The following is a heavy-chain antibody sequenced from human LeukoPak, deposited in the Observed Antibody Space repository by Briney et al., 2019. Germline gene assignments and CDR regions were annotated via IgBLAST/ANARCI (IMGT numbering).Heavy chain of an antibody. CDR3: ARYKYTATIYDGMDV. CDR1: GGSVSSGSYY. D-gene: IGHD5-18*01. J-gene: IGHJ6*02. V-gene: IGHV4-61*01. CDR2: IYYSGST. Sequence: PSETLSLTCTVSGGSVSSGSYYWSWIRQPPGKGLEWIGYIYYSGSTNYSPSLKSRVTISVDMSKNQFSLKVSTVTAADTAVYYCARYKYTATIYDGMDVWGQGTTVTVSS.